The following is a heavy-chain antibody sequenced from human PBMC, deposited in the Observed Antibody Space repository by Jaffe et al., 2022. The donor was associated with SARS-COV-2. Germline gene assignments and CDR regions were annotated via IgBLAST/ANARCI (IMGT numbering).Heavy chain of an antibody. J-gene: IGHJ4*02. CDR3: ARGDSLYGDYFDY. D-gene: IGHD4-17*01. Sequence: QVQLQESGPGLVKPSETLSLTCTVSGGSISSYYWSWIRQPPGKGLEWIGYIYYSGSTNYNPSLKSRVTISVDTSKNQFSLKLSSVTAADTAVYYCARGDSLYGDYFDYWGQGTLVTVSS. CDR1: GGSISSYY. V-gene: IGHV4-59*01. CDR2: IYYSGST.